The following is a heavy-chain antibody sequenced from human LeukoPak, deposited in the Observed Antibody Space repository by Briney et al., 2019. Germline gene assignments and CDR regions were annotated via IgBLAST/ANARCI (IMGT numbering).Heavy chain of an antibody. CDR2: IYYSGST. J-gene: IGHJ6*03. CDR1: GGSISSSSYY. Sequence: PSETLSLTCTVSGGSISSSSYYWGWIRQPPGKGLEWIGSIYYSGSTYYNPSLKSRVTISVDTSKNQFSLKLSSVTAADTAVYYCARDSELSGYDSYYYYYMDVWGKGTTVTVSS. D-gene: IGHD5-12*01. CDR3: ARDSELSGYDSYYYYYMDV. V-gene: IGHV4-39*07.